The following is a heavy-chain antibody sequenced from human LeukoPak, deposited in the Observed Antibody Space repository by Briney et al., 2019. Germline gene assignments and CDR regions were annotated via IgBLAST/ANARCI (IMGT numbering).Heavy chain of an antibody. CDR1: GGSISSYY. V-gene: IGHV4-59*01. Sequence: SETLSLTCTVSGGSISSYYRSWIRQAPGKGLEWIGYIYYSGSTGRSINYNPSLKSRVTISVDTSKNLFSLKLSSVTAADTAMYYCARSTIAAAGNVEYWGQGTLVTVSS. CDR3: ARSTIAAAGNVEY. J-gene: IGHJ4*02. D-gene: IGHD6-13*01. CDR2: IYYSGSTGRSI.